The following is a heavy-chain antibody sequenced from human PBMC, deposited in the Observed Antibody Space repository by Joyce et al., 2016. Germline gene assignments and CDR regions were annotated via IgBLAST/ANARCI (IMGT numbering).Heavy chain of an antibody. CDR3: ARGASVNYYDSSGYYFDY. D-gene: IGHD3-22*01. Sequence: QVQLVQSGAEVKKPGSSVKVSCKASGGTFSSYSITWVRQAPGQGLEWSGGIIPIFGKTNYAQKFQGRVTLPADADESTSTAYMELSSLRAEDTAVYYCARGASVNYYDSSGYYFDYWGQGTLVTVSS. CDR2: IIPIFGKT. V-gene: IGHV1-69*01. CDR1: GGTFSSYS. J-gene: IGHJ4*02.